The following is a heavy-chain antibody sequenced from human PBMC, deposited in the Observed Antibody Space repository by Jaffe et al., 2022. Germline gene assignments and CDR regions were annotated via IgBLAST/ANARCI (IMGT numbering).Heavy chain of an antibody. D-gene: IGHD6-19*01. CDR1: GFTFSSYW. J-gene: IGHJ4*02. Sequence: EVQLVESGGGLVQPGGSLRLSCAASGFTFSSYWMHWVRQAPGKGLVWVSRINSDGSSTSYADSVKGRFTISRDNAKNTLYLQMNSLRAEDTAVYYCARDGIDSSGWYTSFDYWGQGTLVTVSS. V-gene: IGHV3-74*01. CDR2: INSDGSST. CDR3: ARDGIDSSGWYTSFDY.